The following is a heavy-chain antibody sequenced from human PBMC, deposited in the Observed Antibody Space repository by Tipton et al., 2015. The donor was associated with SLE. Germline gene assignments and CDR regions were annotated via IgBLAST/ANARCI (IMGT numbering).Heavy chain of an antibody. J-gene: IGHJ4*02. V-gene: IGHV4-59*01. CDR3: ARSSVYSSSWPDY. CDR2: IYYSGST. Sequence: QLVQSGGGLVQPGGSLRLSCAASGFIFSNYWMSWVRQAPGKGLEWIGYIYYSGSTNYNPSLKSRVTISVDTSKNQFSLKLSSVTAADTAVYYCARSSVYSSSWPDYWGQGTLVTVSS. CDR1: GFIFSNYW. D-gene: IGHD6-13*01.